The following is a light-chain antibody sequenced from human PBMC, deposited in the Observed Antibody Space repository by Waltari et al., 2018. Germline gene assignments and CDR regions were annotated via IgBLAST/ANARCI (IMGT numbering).Light chain of an antibody. CDR1: QDISDDY. CDR3: QRYNSAPWT. Sequence: QMTKPPPSLPASVGDTVTITCRASQDISDDYLAWYQQKPGKSPELLIYLASTLQFGVPSRFRGSGSGKDFTLTITSLQPEDVATYYCQRYNSAPWTFGQGTKV. CDR2: LAS. V-gene: IGKV1-27*01. J-gene: IGKJ1*01.